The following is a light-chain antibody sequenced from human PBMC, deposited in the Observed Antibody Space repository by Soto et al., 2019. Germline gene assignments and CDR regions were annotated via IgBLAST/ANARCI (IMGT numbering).Light chain of an antibody. V-gene: IGLV2-11*01. CDR3: CSYAGKDTLYV. CDR1: STDVGGYNY. Sequence: QAVVTQPRSVAGSPGQSGTISCTGTSTDVGGYNYVSWYQQHPGKVPKLMLYDISKPPSGVPDRFSGSKSGNTASLTISGLQAEDEADYYCCSYAGKDTLYVFGSGTKLTV. CDR2: DIS. J-gene: IGLJ1*01.